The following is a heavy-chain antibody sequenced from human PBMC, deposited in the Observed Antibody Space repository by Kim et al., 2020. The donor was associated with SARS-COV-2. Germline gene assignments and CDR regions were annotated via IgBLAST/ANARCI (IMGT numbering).Heavy chain of an antibody. J-gene: IGHJ4*02. CDR2: ISYDGSNK. V-gene: IGHV3-30*04. CDR1: GFTFSSYA. D-gene: IGHD6-19*01. CDR3: AKPYSSPGY. Sequence: GGSLRLSCAASGFTFSSYAMHWVRQAPGKGLEWVAVISYDGSNKYYADSVKGRFTISRDNSKNTLYLQMNSLRAEDTAVYYCAKPYSSPGYWGQGTLVTVSS.